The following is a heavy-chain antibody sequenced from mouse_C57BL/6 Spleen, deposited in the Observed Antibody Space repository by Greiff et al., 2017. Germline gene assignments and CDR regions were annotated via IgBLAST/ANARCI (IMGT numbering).Heavy chain of an antibody. J-gene: IGHJ1*03. CDR2: ISDGGSYT. CDR3: ARKALYYGSSSIDV. V-gene: IGHV5-4*01. D-gene: IGHD1-1*01. CDR1: GFTFSSYA. Sequence: EVHLVESGGGLVKPGGSLKLSCAASGFTFSSYAMSWVRQTPEKRLEWVATISDGGSYTYYPDNVKGRFTISRDNAKNNLYLQMSHLKSEDTAMYYCARKALYYGSSSIDVWGTGTTVTVSS.